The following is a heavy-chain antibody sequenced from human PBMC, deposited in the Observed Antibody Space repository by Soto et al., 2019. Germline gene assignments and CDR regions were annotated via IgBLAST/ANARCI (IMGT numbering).Heavy chain of an antibody. D-gene: IGHD2-15*01. CDR1: DLSCSNSY. CDR3: TTRGARWY. V-gene: IGHV3-15*07. Sequence: EVQLVESGGGLVKPGESLRLSCAAADLSCSNSYINWVRKAPGKGLEWVGRIKSKTDGGTIDYAAPVKGRFIISRDDSSNTVYLQMTSLNTEDIAVYYCTTRGARWYWGQGTLVTVSS. J-gene: IGHJ4*02. CDR2: IKSKTDGGTI.